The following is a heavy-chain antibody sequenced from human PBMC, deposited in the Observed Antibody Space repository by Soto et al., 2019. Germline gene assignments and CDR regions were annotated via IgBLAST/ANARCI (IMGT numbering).Heavy chain of an antibody. CDR2: IRVHNGNT. J-gene: IGHJ4*02. CDR1: GYNFINYG. D-gene: IGHD3-10*01. V-gene: IGHV1-18*01. CDR3: VRDLDGSGSYYTGY. Sequence: QVHLVQSGVEVKKPGASVKVSCKASGYNFINYGITWVRQAPGQGLEWMGWIRVHNGNTNYAQNLQGRVTMTTDTSTSTAYRELRSLRSDDTAVYYCVRDLDGSGSYYTGYWGPGTLVTVSS.